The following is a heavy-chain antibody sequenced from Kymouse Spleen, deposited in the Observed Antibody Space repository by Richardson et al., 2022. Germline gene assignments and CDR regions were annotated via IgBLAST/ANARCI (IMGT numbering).Heavy chain of an antibody. CDR2: IYYSGST. V-gene: IGHV4-39*01. J-gene: IGHJ6*02. CDR3: AHYGSGSYLGCYYYGMDV. CDR1: GGSISSSSYY. D-gene: IGHD3-10*01. Sequence: QLQLQESGPGLVKPSETLSLTCTVSGGSISSSSYYWGWIRQPPGKGLEWIGSIYYSGSTYYNPSLKSRVTISVDTSKNQFSLKLSSVTAADTAVYYCAHYGSGSYLGCYYYGMDVWGQGTTVTVSS.